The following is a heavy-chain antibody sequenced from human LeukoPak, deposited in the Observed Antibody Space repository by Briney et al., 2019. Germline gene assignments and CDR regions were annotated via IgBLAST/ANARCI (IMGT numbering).Heavy chain of an antibody. D-gene: IGHD3-22*01. V-gene: IGHV3-21*01. CDR2: ISSSSIYR. Sequence: PGGALRLSCAASGLSFSTYSMNWVRQAPGKGLEGVSSISSSSIYRYYADSVKGRFTISRDNAKKSLYLQMNSLRAEDPAVYYCASAKWYYYDTSYYQTPDVCSGFDYWGQGTLVTVSS. CDR1: GLSFSTYS. CDR3: ASAKWYYYDTSYYQTPDVCSGFDY. J-gene: IGHJ4*02.